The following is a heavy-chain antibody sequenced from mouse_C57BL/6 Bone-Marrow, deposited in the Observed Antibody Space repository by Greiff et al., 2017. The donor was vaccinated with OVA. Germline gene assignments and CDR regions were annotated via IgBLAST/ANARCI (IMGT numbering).Heavy chain of an antibody. CDR3: ARKGIYYDYDLAWFAY. Sequence: QVHVKQPGAELVKPGASVKLSCKASGYTFTSYWMQWVKQRPGPGLEWIGEIDPSDSYTNYNQKFKGKATLTVDTSSSTAYMQLSSLTSEDSAVYYCARKGIYYDYDLAWFAYWGQGTLVTVSA. V-gene: IGHV1-50*01. CDR1: GYTFTSYW. D-gene: IGHD2-4*01. J-gene: IGHJ3*01. CDR2: IDPSDSYT.